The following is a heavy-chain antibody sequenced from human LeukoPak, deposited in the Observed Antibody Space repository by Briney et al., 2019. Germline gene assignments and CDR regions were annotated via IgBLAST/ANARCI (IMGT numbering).Heavy chain of an antibody. V-gene: IGHV4-59*01. J-gene: IGHJ6*03. CDR3: ARCNYYGSGSYYTSLGSYYYYMDV. D-gene: IGHD3-10*01. CDR2: IYYSGST. Sequence: SETLSLTCTVSGGSISSYYWSWIRQPPGKGLEWIGYIYYSGSTNYNPSLKSRVTISVDTSKNQFSLKLSSVTAADTAVYYCARCNYYGSGSYYTSLGSYYYYMDVWGKGTTVTISS. CDR1: GGSISSYY.